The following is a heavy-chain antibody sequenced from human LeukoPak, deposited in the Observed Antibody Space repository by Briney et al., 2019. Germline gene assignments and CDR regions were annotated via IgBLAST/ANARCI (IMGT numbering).Heavy chain of an antibody. CDR3: AKEGSSGFDY. CDR2: ISWNSGSI. CDR1: GFTFDDYA. D-gene: IGHD6-19*01. J-gene: IGHJ4*02. V-gene: IGHV3-9*01. Sequence: GRSLTLSCAASGFTFDDYAMHWLRQAPGKGLEWVSGISWNSGSIGYADSVKGRFTISRDNAKISLYLQMNSLGAEDTALYYCAKEGSSGFDYWGQGTLVTVSS.